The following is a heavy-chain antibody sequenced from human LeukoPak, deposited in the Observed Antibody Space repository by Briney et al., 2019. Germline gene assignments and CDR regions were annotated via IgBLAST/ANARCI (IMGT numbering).Heavy chain of an antibody. J-gene: IGHJ5*01. Sequence: GESLRISCQVSGYSFTTYWIAWVRQMPGKGLEWVGIIYPGDSDIRYSPSFQGQVTISADKSISSAYLQWSSLKASDIAMYYCARLPYCGGDCYPNWFDTWGQGTLVTVSS. CDR1: GYSFTTYW. CDR3: ARLPYCGGDCYPNWFDT. V-gene: IGHV5-51*01. D-gene: IGHD2-21*02. CDR2: IYPGDSDI.